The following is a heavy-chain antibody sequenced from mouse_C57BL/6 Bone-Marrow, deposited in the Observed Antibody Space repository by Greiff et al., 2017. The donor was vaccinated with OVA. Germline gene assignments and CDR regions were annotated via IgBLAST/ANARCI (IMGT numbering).Heavy chain of an antibody. Sequence: VKLMESGAELARPGASVKLSCKASGYTFTSYGISWVKQRTGQGLEWIGEIYPRSGNTYYNEKFKGKATLTADKSSSTAYMERRSLTSEDAAVYFCARRGPDYWGQGTTLTVSS. CDR3: ARRGPDY. D-gene: IGHD3-1*01. J-gene: IGHJ2*01. V-gene: IGHV1-81*01. CDR2: IYPRSGNT. CDR1: GYTFTSYG.